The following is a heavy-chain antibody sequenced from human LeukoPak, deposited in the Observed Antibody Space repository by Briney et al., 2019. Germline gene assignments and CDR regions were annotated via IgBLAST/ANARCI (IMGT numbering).Heavy chain of an antibody. Sequence: GGSLRLSCAASGFIFNNYSLIWVRQAPGKGLEWVSAISNDGGGTMYADFVKGRFTISRDNSKNTLFLQMNSLRAEDTALYYCAKGSSGYFVDLWGQGTLVTVSS. D-gene: IGHD3-22*01. V-gene: IGHV3-23*01. CDR3: AKGSSGYFVDL. CDR2: ISNDGGGT. J-gene: IGHJ5*02. CDR1: GFIFNNYS.